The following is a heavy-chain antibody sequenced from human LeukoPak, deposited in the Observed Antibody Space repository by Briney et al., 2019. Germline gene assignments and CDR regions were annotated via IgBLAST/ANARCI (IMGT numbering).Heavy chain of an antibody. CDR3: TSGRGYDGNMDY. Sequence: GGSLRLSCAASGFTFSSYGMHWVRQASGKGLEWVGRIRSEANSYATAYAASVKGRFTISRDDSKNTAYLQMNSLKTEDTAVYYCTSGRGYDGNMDYWGQGTLVTVSS. CDR2: IRSEANSYAT. CDR1: GFTFSSYG. D-gene: IGHD4-23*01. J-gene: IGHJ4*02. V-gene: IGHV3-73*01.